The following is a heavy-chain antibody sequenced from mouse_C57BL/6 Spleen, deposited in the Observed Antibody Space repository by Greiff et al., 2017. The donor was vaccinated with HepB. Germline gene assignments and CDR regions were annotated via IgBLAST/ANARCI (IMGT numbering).Heavy chain of an antibody. Sequence: VKLMESGAELVRPGASVTLSCKASGYTFTDYEMHWVKQTPVHGLEWIGAIDPETGGTAYNQKFKGKAILTADKSSSTAYMELRSLTSEDSAVYYCTRGGSSGYWFAYWGQGTLVTVSA. D-gene: IGHD3-2*02. J-gene: IGHJ3*01. V-gene: IGHV1-15*01. CDR1: GYTFTDYE. CDR2: IDPETGGT. CDR3: TRGGSSGYWFAY.